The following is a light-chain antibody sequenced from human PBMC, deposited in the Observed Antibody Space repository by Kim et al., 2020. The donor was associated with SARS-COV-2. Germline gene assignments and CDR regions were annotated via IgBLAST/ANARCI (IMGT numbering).Light chain of an antibody. J-gene: IGKJ2*01. V-gene: IGKV1-39*01. Sequence: SASVGERVTITCRASDSVNGLLHCYRVKPGKAPKLLIFATSNLLSGVASTFSGSGSGAEYTLTITSLQPEDFATYYCQQSHDIPYTFGQGTKLEI. CDR2: ATS. CDR1: DSVNGL. CDR3: QQSHDIPYT.